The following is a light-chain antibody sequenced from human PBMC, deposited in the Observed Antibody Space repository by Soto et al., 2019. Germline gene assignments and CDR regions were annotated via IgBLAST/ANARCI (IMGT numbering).Light chain of an antibody. CDR3: QQYGSSPMYT. CDR2: GAS. CDR1: QSVSSSY. J-gene: IGKJ2*01. V-gene: IGKV3-20*01. Sequence: EIVLTQSPGTLSLSPGERATLSCRASQSVSSSYLAWCQQKPGQAPRLLIYGASSRATGIPDRFSGSGSGTDFTLTISRLETEDFAVYYCQQYGSSPMYTFGQGTKLEIK.